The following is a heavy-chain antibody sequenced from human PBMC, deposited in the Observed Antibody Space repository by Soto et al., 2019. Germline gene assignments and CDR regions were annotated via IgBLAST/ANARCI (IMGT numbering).Heavy chain of an antibody. D-gene: IGHD4-17*01. CDR3: TTDPGDFEDY. CDR2: IKNKKDGETT. CDR1: GLTFESAW. Sequence: PGGSLRLSCAASGLTFESAWMSWVRQAPGKGLEWIGRIKNKKDGETTDYAAPVKGRFTISRDDSRNTLYLQMRSLRTEDTAMYYCTTDPGDFEDYWGQGTQVTVSS. V-gene: IGHV3-15*01. J-gene: IGHJ4*02.